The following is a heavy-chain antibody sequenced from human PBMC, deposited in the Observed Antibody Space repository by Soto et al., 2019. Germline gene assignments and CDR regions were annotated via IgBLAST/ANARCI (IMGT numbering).Heavy chain of an antibody. D-gene: IGHD5-12*01. CDR1: GGSMLSYY. Sequence: QVRLQESGPGLVKPSETLSLTCTVSGGSMLSYYWRWIPQPPGRGLELIGFIYYAGSTKYNPSLNSRATISVDTSKNQFSLTVTSVTAADTAVYYCARRIVATEAVDYWGQGTLVTVSS. CDR3: ARRIVATEAVDY. J-gene: IGHJ4*02. V-gene: IGHV4-59*08. CDR2: IYYAGST.